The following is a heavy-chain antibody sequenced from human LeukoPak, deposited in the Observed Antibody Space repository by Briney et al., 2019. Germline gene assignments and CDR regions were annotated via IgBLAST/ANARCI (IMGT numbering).Heavy chain of an antibody. CDR1: GFTFSSYA. V-gene: IGHV3-30-3*01. D-gene: IGHD4-11*01. CDR3: ARSVPDYTRFDY. CDR2: ISYDGSNK. J-gene: IGHJ4*02. Sequence: GGSLRLSCAASGFTFSSYAMHWVRQAPGKGLEWVAVISYDGSNKYYADSVKGRFTISRDNSKNTLYLQMNSLRAEDTALYFCARSVPDYTRFDYWGQGALVTVSS.